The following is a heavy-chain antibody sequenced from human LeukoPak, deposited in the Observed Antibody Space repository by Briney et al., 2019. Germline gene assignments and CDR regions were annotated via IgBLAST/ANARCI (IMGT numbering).Heavy chain of an antibody. D-gene: IGHD3-10*01. V-gene: IGHV1-8*03. CDR3: ARGGKYYYGSGLYYYYYYMDV. J-gene: IGHJ6*03. Sequence: ASVKVSCKASGYTFTSYGISWVRQAPGQGLEWMGWMNPNSGNTGYAQKFQGRVTITRNTSISTAYMELSSLRSEDTAVYYCARGGKYYYGSGLYYYYYYMDVWGKGTTVTVSS. CDR2: MNPNSGNT. CDR1: GYTFTSYG.